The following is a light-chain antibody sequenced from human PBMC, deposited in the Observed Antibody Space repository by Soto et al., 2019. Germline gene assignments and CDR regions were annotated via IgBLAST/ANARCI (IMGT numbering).Light chain of an antibody. CDR1: QSVSSSY. CDR3: QQYGSSGT. J-gene: IGKJ1*01. CDR2: GAS. V-gene: IGKV3-20*01. Sequence: EIVMTQSPATLSASPGEGATLSCRASQSVSSSYLAWYQQKPGQAPRLLIYGASNRATGIPDRFSGSGSGTDFTLTISRLEPEDFAVYYCQQYGSSGTFGQGTKVDIK.